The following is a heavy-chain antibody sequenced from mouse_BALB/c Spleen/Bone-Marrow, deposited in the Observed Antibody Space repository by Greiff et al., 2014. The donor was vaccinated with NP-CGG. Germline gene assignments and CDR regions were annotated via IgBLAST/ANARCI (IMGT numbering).Heavy chain of an antibody. CDR3: TRGGYGNGFDY. D-gene: IGHD2-10*02. J-gene: IGHJ2*01. Sequence: VQLQQSGAELVNLGASVKLSCKASGYTFTIYDLYWVKQRPGQGLEWIGDINPSNGATNFNERFKSKATLTIDKSSSTADMQLSSLTSEDSAVYYCTRGGYGNGFDYWGQGTALTVSS. CDR2: INPSNGAT. V-gene: IGHV1-53*01. CDR1: GYTFTIYD.